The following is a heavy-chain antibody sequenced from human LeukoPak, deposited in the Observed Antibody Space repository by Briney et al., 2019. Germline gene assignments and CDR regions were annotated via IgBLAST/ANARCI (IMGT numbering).Heavy chain of an antibody. CDR2: IIPIFGTA. V-gene: IGHV1-69*05. CDR1: GGTFSSYA. J-gene: IGHJ6*03. Sequence: GASVKVSCKASGGTFSSYAISWVRQAPGQGLEWVGGIIPIFGTANYAQKFKGRVTITTDESTSTAYMELSSLRSEDTAVYYCARSGHYYYYMDVWGKGTTVTVSS. CDR3: ARSGHYYYYMDV.